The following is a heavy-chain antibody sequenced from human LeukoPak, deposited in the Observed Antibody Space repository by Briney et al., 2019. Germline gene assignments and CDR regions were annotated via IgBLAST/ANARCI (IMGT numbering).Heavy chain of an antibody. D-gene: IGHD3-10*01. CDR1: GFIFSSYG. J-gene: IGHJ4*02. Sequence: GGSLRLSCAASGFIFSSYGTTWVRQAPGKGLEWVSAISGSGSGGSTYYADSVKGRFTISRDNAKNSLYLQMNSLRAEDTAVYYCARDVYYGSGSPRLDYWGQGTLVTVSS. CDR3: ARDVYYGSGSPRLDY. CDR2: ISGSGSGGST. V-gene: IGHV3-23*01.